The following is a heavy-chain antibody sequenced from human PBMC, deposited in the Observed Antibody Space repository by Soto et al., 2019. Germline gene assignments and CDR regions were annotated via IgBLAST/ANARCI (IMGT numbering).Heavy chain of an antibody. CDR3: ASDLVGASDSYGLDV. CDR2: IWHDGNNK. Sequence: SGGSLRLSCAASGFTFSSYAMSWVRQAPGKGLEWVAIIWHDGNNKYYADSVRGRFIISRDNSKNRLYLQMNSLRAEDTAVYYCASDLVGASDSYGLDVWGQGTPVTVSS. D-gene: IGHD1-26*01. V-gene: IGHV3-33*08. CDR1: GFTFSSYA. J-gene: IGHJ6*02.